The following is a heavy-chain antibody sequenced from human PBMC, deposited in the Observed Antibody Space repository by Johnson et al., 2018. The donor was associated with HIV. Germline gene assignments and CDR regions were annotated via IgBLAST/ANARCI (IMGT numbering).Heavy chain of an antibody. Sequence: VQVVESGGGLVQPGGSLRLSCAASGFTFSSYAMHWVRQAPGKGLAWVAVISYDGSNKYYANSVKGRFTISRANAKNTLFLQMNSLRAEDTAVYYCARQGGVATAHVGAFDIWGQGTMVTVSS. CDR2: ISYDGSNK. J-gene: IGHJ3*02. CDR3: ARQGGVATAHVGAFDI. V-gene: IGHV3-30*04. D-gene: IGHD2-21*02. CDR1: GFTFSSYA.